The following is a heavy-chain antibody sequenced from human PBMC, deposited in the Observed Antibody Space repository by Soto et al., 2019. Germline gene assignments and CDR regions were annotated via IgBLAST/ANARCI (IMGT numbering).Heavy chain of an antibody. Sequence: QVQLMQSGAEVKKPGASVKVSCKASGDTFTDYYIHWVRQAPGQGLEWMGTANPSGGHTTYAQPSLGRVTTTRDTSTSTLYMELTSLTSDDTATYSCARGGHVVVVTAALDYWGQGTLVTVSS. CDR2: ANPSGGHT. V-gene: IGHV1-46*01. CDR1: GDTFTDYY. J-gene: IGHJ4*02. CDR3: ARGGHVVVVTAALDY. D-gene: IGHD2-21*02.